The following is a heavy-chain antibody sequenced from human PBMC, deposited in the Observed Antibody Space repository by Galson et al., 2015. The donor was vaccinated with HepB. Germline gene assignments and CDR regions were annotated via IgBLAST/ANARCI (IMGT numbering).Heavy chain of an antibody. CDR1: GYTLTELS. Sequence: SVKVSCKVSGYTLTELSMHWVRQAPGKGLEWMGGFDPEDGETIYAQKFQGRVTMTEDTSTDTAYMELSSLRSEDTAVYNCATDPTGGDYGGMDVWGQGTTVTVSS. CDR3: ATDPTGGDYGGMDV. CDR2: FDPEDGET. D-gene: IGHD2-8*02. V-gene: IGHV1-24*01. J-gene: IGHJ6*02.